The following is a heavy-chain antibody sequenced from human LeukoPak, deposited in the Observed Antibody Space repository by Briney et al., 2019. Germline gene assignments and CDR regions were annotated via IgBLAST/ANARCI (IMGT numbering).Heavy chain of an antibody. V-gene: IGHV3-23*01. J-gene: IGHJ6*02. Sequence: GGSLRLSCAASGFSFSSYAMTWVRQAPGKGLDCVSSIDAGGGDTYHSDSVKGRFTISRDNSMNTLYLQMNSLRADDTAVYYCGRPTKYWLVRGNGVDVWGQGTTVTVSS. CDR3: GRPTKYWLVRGNGVDV. CDR1: GFSFSSYA. D-gene: IGHD6-19*01. CDR2: IDAGGGDT.